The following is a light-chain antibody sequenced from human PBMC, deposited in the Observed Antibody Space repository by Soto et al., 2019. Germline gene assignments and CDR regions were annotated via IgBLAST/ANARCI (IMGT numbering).Light chain of an antibody. CDR2: EGS. Sequence: QSALTHPASVSGSPGQSITISCTGTSSDVGSYNLVSWYQQHPGKAPKLMIYEGSKRPSGVSNRFSGSKSGNTASLTISGLQAEDEADYYCCSYAGSRHVFGTGTKVTVL. CDR3: CSYAGSRHV. CDR1: SSDVGSYNL. V-gene: IGLV2-23*01. J-gene: IGLJ1*01.